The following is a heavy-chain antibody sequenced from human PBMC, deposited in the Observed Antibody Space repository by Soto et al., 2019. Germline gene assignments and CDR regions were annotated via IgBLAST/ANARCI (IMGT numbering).Heavy chain of an antibody. V-gene: IGHV3-21*01. CDR3: ARDQEQLFWVAGVGRDYYYYMDV. Sequence: GGSLRLSCAASGFTFSSYSMNWVRQAPGKGLEWVSSISSSSSYIYYADSVKGRFTISRDNAKNSLYLQMNSLRAEDTAVYYCARDQEQLFWVAGVGRDYYYYMDVWGKGTTVTVSS. CDR2: ISSSSSYI. J-gene: IGHJ6*03. D-gene: IGHD6-13*01. CDR1: GFTFSSYS.